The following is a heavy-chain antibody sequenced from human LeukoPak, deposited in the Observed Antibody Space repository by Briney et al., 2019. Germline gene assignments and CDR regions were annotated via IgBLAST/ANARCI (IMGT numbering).Heavy chain of an antibody. V-gene: IGHV4-59*01. J-gene: IGHJ4*02. CDR2: IYYSGST. CDR3: ARDFGS. D-gene: IGHD3-3*01. Sequence: SETLSLTCTVSGGSISNYYWSWIRQPPGKGLEWVGYIYYSGSTIYNPSLKSRVTISLDTSKNQFSLKLSSVTAADTAVYYCARDFGSWGQGTLVTVSS. CDR1: GGSISNYY.